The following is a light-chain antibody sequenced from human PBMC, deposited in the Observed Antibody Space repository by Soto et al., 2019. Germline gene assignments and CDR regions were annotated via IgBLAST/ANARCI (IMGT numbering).Light chain of an antibody. CDR2: GAS. V-gene: IGKV3D-20*02. Sequence: EIVLTQSPGTLSLSPGERATLSCRASQSFSSNSLVWYQQKPGQAPRLLIYGASRRATGVPARFSGSGSGTDFTLTISSLEPEDFAVYYCQQRSNWPLTFGGGTKVDIK. CDR1: QSFSSNS. CDR3: QQRSNWPLT. J-gene: IGKJ4*01.